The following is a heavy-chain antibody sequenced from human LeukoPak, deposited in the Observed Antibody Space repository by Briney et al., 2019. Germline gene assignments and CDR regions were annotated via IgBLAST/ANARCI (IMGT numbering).Heavy chain of an antibody. D-gene: IGHD4-23*01. CDR1: GGTFSSYA. CDR2: IIPIFGTA. CDR3: AREMVVTDAFDI. V-gene: IGHV1-69*05. Sequence: SVKVSCKASGGTFSSYAIGWVRQAPGQGLEWMGRIIPIFGTANYAQKFQGRVTITTDESTSTAYMELSSLRSEDTAVYYCAREMVVTDAFDIWGQGTMVTVSS. J-gene: IGHJ3*02.